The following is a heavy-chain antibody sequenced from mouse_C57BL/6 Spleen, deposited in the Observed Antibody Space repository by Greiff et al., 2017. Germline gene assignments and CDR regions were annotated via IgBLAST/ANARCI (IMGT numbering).Heavy chain of an antibody. CDR3: ARGGQLRLYSYAMDY. Sequence: QVQLQQPGAELVKPGASVKMSCKASGYTFTSYWITWVKQRPGQGLEWIGDIYPGSGSTNYNEQFKSKDTLTIDTASSTAYMQLSSLTSEDSAVYYCARGGQLRLYSYAMDYWGQGTSVTVSS. CDR2: IYPGSGST. J-gene: IGHJ4*01. V-gene: IGHV1-55*01. D-gene: IGHD3-2*02. CDR1: GYTFTSYW.